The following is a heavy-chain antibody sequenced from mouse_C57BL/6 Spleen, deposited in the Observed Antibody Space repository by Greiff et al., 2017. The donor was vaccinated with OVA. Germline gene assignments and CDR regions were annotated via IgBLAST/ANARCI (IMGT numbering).Heavy chain of an antibody. D-gene: IGHD1-1*01. CDR3: AREATVVSDY. CDR2: INPNNGGT. J-gene: IGHJ2*01. Sequence: VQLQQSGPELVKPGASVKISCKASGYTFTDYYMNWVKQSHGKSLEWIGDINPNNGGTSYNQKFKGKATLTVDKSSSTAYMELRSLTSEDSAVSSCAREATVVSDYWGQGTTLTVSS. V-gene: IGHV1-26*01. CDR1: GYTFTDYY.